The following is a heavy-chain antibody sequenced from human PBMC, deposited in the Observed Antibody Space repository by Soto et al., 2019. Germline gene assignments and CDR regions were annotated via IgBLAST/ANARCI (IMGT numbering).Heavy chain of an antibody. CDR3: ALTPNFRLARGWFDP. J-gene: IGHJ5*02. CDR1: GGSFSGYY. CDR2: INHSGST. Sequence: QVQLQQWGAGLLKPSETLSLTCAVYGGSFSGYYWSWIRQPPGQVLEWIGEINHSGSTNYNPSLKSRVTISVDTSKNQFSLKLSSVTAADTAVYYCALTPNFRLARGWFDPWGQGTLVTVSS. V-gene: IGHV4-34*01. D-gene: IGHD5-12*01.